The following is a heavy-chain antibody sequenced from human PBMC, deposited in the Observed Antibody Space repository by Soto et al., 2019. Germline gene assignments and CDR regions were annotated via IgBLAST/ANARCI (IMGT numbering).Heavy chain of an antibody. Sequence: GSLRLWWRASGGTCGSYGRSWVRQAPGKGLEWVSGISGSGDTTYYADSVKGRFTISRDNSKNTLYLQMNSLGAEDTAVYYCAKTVPGTKYWGQGTLVTVSS. CDR1: GGTCGSYG. CDR2: ISGSGDTT. D-gene: IGHD6-19*01. J-gene: IGHJ4*02. CDR3: AKTVPGTKY. V-gene: IGHV3-23*01.